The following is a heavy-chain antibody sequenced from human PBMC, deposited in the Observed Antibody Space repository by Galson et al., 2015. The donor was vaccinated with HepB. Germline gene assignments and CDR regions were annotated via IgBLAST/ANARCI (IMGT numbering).Heavy chain of an antibody. J-gene: IGHJ4*02. V-gene: IGHV3-66*01. Sequence: SLRLSCAASGFSVSGNDMTWVRQAPGKGLEWVSIIYSGGATYYADSVKGRFTISRDNSKNTMYLQMNSLRVEDTAVYYCAREGGYRGPFDYWGLGTLVTVSS. D-gene: IGHD5-18*01. CDR2: IYSGGAT. CDR1: GFSVSGND. CDR3: AREGGYRGPFDY.